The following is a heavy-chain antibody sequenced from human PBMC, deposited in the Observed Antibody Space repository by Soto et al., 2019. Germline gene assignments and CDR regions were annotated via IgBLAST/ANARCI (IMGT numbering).Heavy chain of an antibody. CDR2: IYYSGST. D-gene: IGHD3-9*01. CDR1: GGSISSGDYY. V-gene: IGHV4-30-4*01. CDR3: ARGGYYDILTGYMFDY. J-gene: IGHJ4*02. Sequence: TLSLTCTVSGGSISSGDYYWSWIRQPPGKGLEWIGYIYYSGSTYYNPSLKSRVTISVDTSKNQFSLKLSSVTAADTAVYYCARGGYYDILTGYMFDYWGQGTLVTVSS.